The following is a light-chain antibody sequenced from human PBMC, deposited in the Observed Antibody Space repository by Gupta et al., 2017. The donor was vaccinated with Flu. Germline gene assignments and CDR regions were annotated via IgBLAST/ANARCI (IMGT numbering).Light chain of an antibody. J-gene: IGKJ1*01. CDR3: QQYGNSPWT. CDR1: QSISNSY. Sequence: EIVLTQSPGTLSLSQGERASLSCRASQSISNSYFAWYQQKPGQSPRLLIYDASKRAAGVPDRFSASESGTDFTLTIGRLEPEDFAVYYCQQYGNSPWTFGQGTKVENK. CDR2: DAS. V-gene: IGKV3-20*01.